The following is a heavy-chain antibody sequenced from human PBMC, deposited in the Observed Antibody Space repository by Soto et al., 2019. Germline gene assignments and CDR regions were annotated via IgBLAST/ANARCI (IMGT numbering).Heavy chain of an antibody. CDR2: IYYSGST. CDR3: ARSPKQYYYVAEYYYYDYMDV. J-gene: IGHJ6*03. D-gene: IGHD3-10*02. Sequence: PSETLSLTCTVSGGSISSYYWSWIRQPPGKGLEWIGYIYYSGSTNYNPYLKSRVTISVDTSKNQFSLKLSSVTAADTAVYYCARSPKQYYYVAEYYYYDYMDVWGKGTTVTVSS. CDR1: GGSISSYY. V-gene: IGHV4-59*01.